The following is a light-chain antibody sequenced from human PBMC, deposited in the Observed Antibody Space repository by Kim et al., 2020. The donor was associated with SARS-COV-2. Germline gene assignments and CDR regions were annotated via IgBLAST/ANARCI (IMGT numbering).Light chain of an antibody. J-gene: IGKJ4*01. Sequence: EAIGDRSTVTCGASQAIKNNLAWFQQKPGKAPESLIYDASTLQSGVPSKFSGSQSGTDFTLTINSLQPEDVATYYCQQYRSYPLTFGGGTKVDIK. CDR2: DAS. V-gene: IGKV1-16*02. CDR3: QQYRSYPLT. CDR1: QAIKNN.